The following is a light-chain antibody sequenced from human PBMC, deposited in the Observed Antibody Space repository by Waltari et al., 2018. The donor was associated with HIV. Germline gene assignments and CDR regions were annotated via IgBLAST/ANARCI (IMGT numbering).Light chain of an antibody. J-gene: IGLJ1*01. CDR3: ASHSTYTLLYV. CDR1: SSDLGHSHF. V-gene: IGLV2-14*03. CDR2: DVN. Sequence: QSALTQPASVSGSLGQSINISCSGLSSDLGHSHFVSWYQQHPDTVPRVIIYDVNNRPTGVSSRFSGSKTGATASLTSSGLQAEDEAVYYCASHSTYTLLYVFGSGTELTVL.